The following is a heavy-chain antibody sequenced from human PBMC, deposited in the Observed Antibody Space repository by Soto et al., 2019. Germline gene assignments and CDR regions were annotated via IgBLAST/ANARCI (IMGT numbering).Heavy chain of an antibody. V-gene: IGHV3-74*01. J-gene: IGHJ4*02. CDR1: GSTYSSYW. D-gene: IGHD2-2*01. Sequence: PGGSLRLSCAASGSTYSSYWMHWVRQAPGKGLVWVSRINSDGSITSYADSVKGRLTISRDNAKNTLYLQMNSLRAEDTAVYYCASNFVVVPVWGQGTLVTVSS. CDR2: INSDGSIT. CDR3: ASNFVVVPV.